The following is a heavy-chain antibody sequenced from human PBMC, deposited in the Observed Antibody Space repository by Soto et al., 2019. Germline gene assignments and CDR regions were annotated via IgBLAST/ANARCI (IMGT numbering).Heavy chain of an antibody. Sequence: QVQLVQSGAEVKKPGSSVKVSCKASGGTFSSYAISLVRQAPGQGLEWMGGIIPIFGTANYAQKFQGRVTITADESTSTAYMELSSLRSEDTAVYYCAREGGDNSSSVDYYGMDVWGQGTTVTVSS. J-gene: IGHJ6*02. D-gene: IGHD6-6*01. V-gene: IGHV1-69*01. CDR3: AREGGDNSSSVDYYGMDV. CDR2: IIPIFGTA. CDR1: GGTFSSYA.